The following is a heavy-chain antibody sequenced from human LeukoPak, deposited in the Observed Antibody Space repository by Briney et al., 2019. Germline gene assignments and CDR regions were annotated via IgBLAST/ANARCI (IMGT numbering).Heavy chain of an antibody. Sequence: SETLSLTCTVPGGSISSYYWSWIRQPPGKGLEWIGYIYTSGSTNYNPSLKSRVTISVDTSKNQFSLKLSSVTAADTAVYYCARQYNDWNFYYMDVWGKGTTVTVSS. V-gene: IGHV4-4*09. CDR3: ARQYNDWNFYYMDV. D-gene: IGHD3-9*01. CDR1: GGSISSYY. J-gene: IGHJ6*03. CDR2: IYTSGST.